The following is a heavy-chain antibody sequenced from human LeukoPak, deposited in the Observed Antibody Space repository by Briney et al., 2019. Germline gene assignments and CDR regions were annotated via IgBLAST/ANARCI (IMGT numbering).Heavy chain of an antibody. CDR1: GASISNYY. Sequence: PSETLSLTCTVSGASISNYYWIWIRQPAGKGLEWIGLIYTSGNTNYNPSLKSRVTMSVVTSKNQFSLKLSSVTAADTAVYYCARVRGITSMAYFDYWGQGTLVTVSS. CDR2: IYTSGNT. J-gene: IGHJ4*02. CDR3: ARVRGITSMAYFDY. D-gene: IGHD5-18*01. V-gene: IGHV4-4*07.